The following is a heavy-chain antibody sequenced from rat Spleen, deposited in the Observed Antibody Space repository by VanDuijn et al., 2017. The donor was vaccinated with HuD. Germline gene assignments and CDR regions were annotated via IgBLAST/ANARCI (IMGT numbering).Heavy chain of an antibody. V-gene: IGHV5-31*01. J-gene: IGHJ4*01. Sequence: EVHLVESGGGQVQPGRSLKLSCVTSGFTFNYYWMTWIRQAPGKGLEWVASISSDGGSTYYRDSVKGRFTISRDNAKSSLYLQMDSLRSEDTATYYCTTSRDYVMDAWGQGASVTVSS. CDR3: TTSRDYVMDA. CDR2: ISSDGGST. CDR1: GFTFNYYW. D-gene: IGHD1-8*01.